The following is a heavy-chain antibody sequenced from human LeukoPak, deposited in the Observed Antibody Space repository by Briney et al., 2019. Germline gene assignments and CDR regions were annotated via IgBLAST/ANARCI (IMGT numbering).Heavy chain of an antibody. CDR3: ARHGYCSSTSCPGDAFDI. J-gene: IGHJ3*02. V-gene: IGHV4-39*01. CDR1: GGSISSSSYY. D-gene: IGHD2-2*03. CDR2: IYYSGST. Sequence: PSGTLSLTCTVSGGSISSSSYYWGWIRQPPGKGLEWIGSIYYSGSTYYNPSLKSRVTISVDTSKNQFSLKLSSVTAADTAVYYCARHGYCSSTSCPGDAFDIWGQGTMVTVSS.